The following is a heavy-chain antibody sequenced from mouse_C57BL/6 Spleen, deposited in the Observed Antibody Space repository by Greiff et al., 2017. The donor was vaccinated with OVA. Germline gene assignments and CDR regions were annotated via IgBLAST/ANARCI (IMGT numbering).Heavy chain of an antibody. CDR3: ARWTYGSSYYFDY. J-gene: IGHJ2*01. V-gene: IGHV1-69*01. Sequence: QVQLKQPGAELVMPGASVKLSCKASGYTFTSYWMHWVKQRPGQGLEWIGEIDPSDSYTNYNQKFKGKSTLTVDKSSSTAYMQLSSLTSEDSAVYYCARWTYGSSYYFDYWGQGTTLTVSS. D-gene: IGHD1-1*01. CDR1: GYTFTSYW. CDR2: IDPSDSYT.